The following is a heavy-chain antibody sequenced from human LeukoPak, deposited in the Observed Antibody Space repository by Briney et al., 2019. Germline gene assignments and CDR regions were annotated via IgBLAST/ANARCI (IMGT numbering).Heavy chain of an antibody. CDR3: ASRHYYDSSGYPDAFDI. D-gene: IGHD3-22*01. V-gene: IGHV3-53*01. CDR2: IYSGGSA. J-gene: IGHJ3*02. CDR1: GFTVSSNY. Sequence: GGSLRLSCAASGFTVSSNYMSWVRQAPGKGLEWVSVIYSGGSAYYADSVKGRFTISRDNSKNTLYLQMNSLRAEDTAVYYCASRHYYDSSGYPDAFDIWGQGTMVTVSS.